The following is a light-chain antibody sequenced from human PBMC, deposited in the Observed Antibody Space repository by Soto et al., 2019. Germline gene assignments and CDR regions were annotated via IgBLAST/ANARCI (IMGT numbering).Light chain of an antibody. J-gene: IGKJ1*01. CDR1: QSFGGW. V-gene: IGKV1-5*03. CDR3: QQDRAYPPSRT. CDR2: KAS. Sequence: DIQLTQSPSTLSASVGDRVTITCRASQSFGGWLAWYQQKPGKAPKLLIYKASTLESGVPSRFSGIGSGTEFTLTISSLQPDDFANYYWQQDRAYPPSRTFGPGTRV.